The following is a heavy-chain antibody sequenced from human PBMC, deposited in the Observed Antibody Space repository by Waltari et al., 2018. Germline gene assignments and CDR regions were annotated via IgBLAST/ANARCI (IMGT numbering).Heavy chain of an antibody. V-gene: IGHV3-23*01. CDR2: ISGSGGST. Sequence: EVQLLESGGGLVQPGGSLRLSCAASGFTFSSYAMSWVRQAPGKGREWVSAISGSGGSTYSADSVKGRFTIPRDNSKNTLYLHRNSLRAEDTAVYYCAKALNWGWGYYFDYWGQGTLVTVSS. CDR1: GFTFSSYA. D-gene: IGHD7-27*01. CDR3: AKALNWGWGYYFDY. J-gene: IGHJ4*02.